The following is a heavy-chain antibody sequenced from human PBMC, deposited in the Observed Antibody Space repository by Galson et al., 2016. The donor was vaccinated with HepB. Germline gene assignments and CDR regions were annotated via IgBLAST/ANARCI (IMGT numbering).Heavy chain of an antibody. CDR1: GGSISNNAYY. J-gene: IGHJ3*02. V-gene: IGHV4-39*01. D-gene: IGHD2-2*01. CDR2: IHHSGGT. CDR3: ARLQGYCSSASSYGAFHM. Sequence: SETLSLTCSVSGGSISNNAYYWGWIRQPPGKGLEWIGIIHHSGGTYYNPSLKSRVTISVDTAKNQFFLWLGYVTDADTAVFYCARLQGYCSSASSYGAFHMWGQGTMVTVSS.